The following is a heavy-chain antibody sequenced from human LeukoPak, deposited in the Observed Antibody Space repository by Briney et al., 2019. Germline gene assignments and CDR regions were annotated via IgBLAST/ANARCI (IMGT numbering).Heavy chain of an antibody. CDR3: AKDLSSGTGRGFDS. CDR2: IRGVGDPA. CDR1: GFPFSAYA. Sequence: SGRSLRLSCAASGFPFSAYAMSWVRQAPNKGLEWVSGIRGVGDPAYYAESVKGRFTIQRDNSKNTLYLNMNSLKAEDTALYYCAKDLSSGTGRGFDSWGQGTLVSVSS. J-gene: IGHJ4*02. D-gene: IGHD3/OR15-3a*01. V-gene: IGHV3-23*01.